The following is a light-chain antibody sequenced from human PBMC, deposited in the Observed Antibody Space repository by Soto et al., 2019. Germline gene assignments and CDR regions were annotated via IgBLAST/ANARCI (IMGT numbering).Light chain of an antibody. Sequence: IVLTQSPGTLSLSPGERATLSCRASRSVGTYLAWYQQKPGQAPRLLIYGASSRATGIPDKFRGSGSGTDFTLTISRLEPEDFAVYYCQQYVSTPLTFGGGTKVDIK. J-gene: IGKJ4*01. V-gene: IGKV3-20*01. CDR3: QQYVSTPLT. CDR2: GAS. CDR1: RSVGTY.